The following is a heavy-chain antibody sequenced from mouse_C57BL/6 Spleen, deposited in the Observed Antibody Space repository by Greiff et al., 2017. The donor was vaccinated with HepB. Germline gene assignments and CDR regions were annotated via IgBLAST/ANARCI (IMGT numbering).Heavy chain of an antibody. D-gene: IGHD1-1*01. CDR2: IDPETGGT. V-gene: IGHV1-15*01. CDR3: TRSVITTVDYYFDY. Sequence: VQLQQSGAELVRPGASVTLSCKASGYTFTDYEMHWVKQTPVHGLEWIGAIDPETGGTAYNQKFKGKAILTADKSSSTAYMELRSLTSEDSAVYYCTRSVITTVDYYFDYWGQGTTLTVSS. J-gene: IGHJ2*01. CDR1: GYTFTDYE.